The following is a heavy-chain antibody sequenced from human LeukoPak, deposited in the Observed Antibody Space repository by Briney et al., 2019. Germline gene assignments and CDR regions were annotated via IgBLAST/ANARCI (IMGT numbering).Heavy chain of an antibody. CDR3: ARGLRRTYYDILTGPTRGYYFDY. J-gene: IGHJ4*02. CDR1: GYTFTSYD. D-gene: IGHD3-9*01. Sequence: ASVKVSCKASGYTFTSYDINWVRQATGQGLEWMGWMNPNSGNTGYAQEFQGRVTMTRNTSISTAYMELSSLRSEDTAVYYCARGLRRTYYDILTGPTRGYYFDYWGQGTLVTVSS. V-gene: IGHV1-8*01. CDR2: MNPNSGNT.